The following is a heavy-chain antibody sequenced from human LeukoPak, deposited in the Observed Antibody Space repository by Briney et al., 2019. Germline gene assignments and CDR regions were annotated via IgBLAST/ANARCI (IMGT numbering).Heavy chain of an antibody. CDR2: LSDNGGSP. Sequence: GGSLRLSCAASGFTFSSYWMHWVRQAPGKGLEWVSSLSDNGGSPYYADSVKGRFTISRDNSKNTLHLHLNSLRVEDTAVYYCAKDPETYSSRWFDSWGQGTLVTVSS. V-gene: IGHV3-23*01. D-gene: IGHD2-21*01. J-gene: IGHJ5*01. CDR3: AKDPETYSSRWFDS. CDR1: GFTFSSYW.